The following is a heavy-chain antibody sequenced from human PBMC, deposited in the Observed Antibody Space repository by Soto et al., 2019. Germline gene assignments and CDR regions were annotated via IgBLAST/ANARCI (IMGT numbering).Heavy chain of an antibody. CDR1: AFTFSSYS. V-gene: IGHV3-21*01. D-gene: IGHD1-26*01. CDR2: ISSGSNYI. Sequence: EVKLVESRGGLVKPGGSLRLSCAPSAFTFSSYSMNWVRQAPGKGLEWVSSISSGSNYIYYADSVKGRFTISRDNAKNSLYLQMNSLRAEDTAVYYCARGGTYYAFDIWGQGTVVTVSS. J-gene: IGHJ3*02. CDR3: ARGGTYYAFDI.